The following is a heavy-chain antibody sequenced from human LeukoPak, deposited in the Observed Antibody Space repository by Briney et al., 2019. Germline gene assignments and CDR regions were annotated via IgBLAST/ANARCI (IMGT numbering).Heavy chain of an antibody. CDR3: ARGGHYYDSSGYYRY. J-gene: IGHJ4*02. CDR1: GFTFSTYG. D-gene: IGHD3-22*01. CDR2: INNSGGRT. Sequence: GGSLRLSCAASGFTFSTYGMSWVRQAPGKGLEWVSAINNSGGRTYYADSVRGRFTISRDNSKNTLYLQMNSLRAEDTAVYYCARGGHYYDSSGYYRYWGQGTLVTVSS. V-gene: IGHV3-23*01.